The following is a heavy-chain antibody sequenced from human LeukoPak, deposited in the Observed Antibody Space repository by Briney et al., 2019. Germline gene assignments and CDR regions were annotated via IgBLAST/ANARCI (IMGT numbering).Heavy chain of an antibody. Sequence: SETLSLTFTVSGGSISSYYWSWIRQPPGKGLEWIGYIYYSGSTNYNPSLKSRVTISVDTSKNQYSLKLSSVTAADTAVYYCARDRGGSSHYYYYMDVWGKGTTVTVSS. CDR1: GGSISSYY. D-gene: IGHD6-6*01. J-gene: IGHJ6*03. CDR2: IYYSGST. V-gene: IGHV4-59*01. CDR3: ARDRGGSSHYYYYMDV.